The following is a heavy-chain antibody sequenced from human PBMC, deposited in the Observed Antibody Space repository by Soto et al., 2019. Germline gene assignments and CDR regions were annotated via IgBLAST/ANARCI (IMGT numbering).Heavy chain of an antibody. CDR2: ISSSSSNI. CDR3: ARAYGSGKYGMDV. V-gene: IGHV3-21*01. J-gene: IGHJ6*02. D-gene: IGHD3-10*01. CDR1: GFTFSSYS. Sequence: GGSLRLSCAASGFTFSSYSMNWVRQAPGKGLEWVSSISSSSSNIYYADSVKGRFTISRDNAKNSLYLQMNSLRAEDTAVYYCARAYGSGKYGMDVWGQGTTVTVAS.